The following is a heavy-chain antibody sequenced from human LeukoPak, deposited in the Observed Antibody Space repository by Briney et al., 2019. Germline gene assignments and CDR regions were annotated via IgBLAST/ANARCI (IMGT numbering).Heavy chain of an antibody. CDR1: GGSFSGYY. Sequence: KPSETLSLTCAVYGGSFSGYYWSWIRQPPGKGLEWIGEINHSGSTNYNPSLKSRVTISVDTSKNQFSLKLSSVTAADTAVYYCARGPRPEWYSSSPRGGYFDYWGQGTLVTVSS. V-gene: IGHV4-34*01. CDR3: ARGPRPEWYSSSPRGGYFDY. J-gene: IGHJ4*02. CDR2: INHSGST. D-gene: IGHD6-6*01.